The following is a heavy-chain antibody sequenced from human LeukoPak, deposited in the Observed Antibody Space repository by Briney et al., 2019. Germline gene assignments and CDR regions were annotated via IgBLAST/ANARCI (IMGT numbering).Heavy chain of an antibody. J-gene: IGHJ4*02. D-gene: IGHD4-11*01. Sequence: GGSLRLSSAASGVTFSGSAKHRVPQASGKGLERIGRIRSKANSSATAYAASGKGSLTTSSDETKNTAYLQMNSLKTEDTAVYYCTRLGFRADSNYYDYWGQGTLVTVSS. V-gene: IGHV3-73*01. CDR1: GVTFSGSA. CDR2: IRSKANSSAT. CDR3: TRLGFRADSNYYDY.